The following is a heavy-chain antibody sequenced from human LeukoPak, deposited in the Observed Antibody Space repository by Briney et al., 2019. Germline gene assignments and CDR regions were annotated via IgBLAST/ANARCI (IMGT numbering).Heavy chain of an antibody. Sequence: GGALMIPCKGSGYSSTSYWIGWGRQMPGKGLEWMGFIYPGDSDTRYNPSFQRQVTISSGKYISTPHPQWSSLNASETAMKYCARQSIAAAPCDCWGEGTLVTVSS. CDR3: ARQSIAAAPCDC. CDR1: GYSSTSYW. D-gene: IGHD6-13*01. J-gene: IGHJ4*02. CDR2: IYPGDSDT. V-gene: IGHV5-51*01.